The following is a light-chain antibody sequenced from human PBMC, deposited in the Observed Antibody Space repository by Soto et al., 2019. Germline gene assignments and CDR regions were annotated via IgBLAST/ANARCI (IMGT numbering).Light chain of an antibody. Sequence: EFVLTQSPGTLSLSPGERATLSCRASQTVRNNYLAWYQQKPGQAPRLLIYDASSRATGIPDRFSGGGSGTDFTLTIGRLEPEDFAVYYCQQFGVSPTFGGGTKVDIK. J-gene: IGKJ4*01. CDR3: QQFGVSPT. CDR1: QTVRNNY. V-gene: IGKV3-20*01. CDR2: DAS.